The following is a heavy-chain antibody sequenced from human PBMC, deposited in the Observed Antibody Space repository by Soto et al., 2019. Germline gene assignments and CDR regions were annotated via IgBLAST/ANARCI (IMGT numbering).Heavy chain of an antibody. J-gene: IGHJ5*02. V-gene: IGHV3-23*01. Sequence: HPGGSLRLSCAASGFTFSSYAMSWVRQAPGKGLEWVSAISGSGGSTYYADSVKGRFTISRDNSKNTLYLQMNSLRAEDTAVYYCAKFGRITLFGVVIRTPNTWFDPWGQGTLVTVSS. CDR2: ISGSGGST. CDR3: AKFGRITLFGVVIRTPNTWFDP. CDR1: GFTFSSYA. D-gene: IGHD3-3*01.